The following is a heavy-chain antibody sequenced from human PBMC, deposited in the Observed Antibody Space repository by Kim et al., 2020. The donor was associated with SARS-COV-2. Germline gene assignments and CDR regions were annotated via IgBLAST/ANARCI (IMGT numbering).Heavy chain of an antibody. CDR2: ISSSSSFI. CDR1: GFTFTNYN. J-gene: IGHJ4*02. Sequence: GGSLRLSCAASGFTFTNYNMDWLRQAPGKGLEWVSFISSSSSFIYYADSVKGRFTISRDNAKNSLYLQMNSLRAEDTAVYYCVRRFGDYHFDYWGQGTLVTVSS. V-gene: IGHV3-21*01. D-gene: IGHD4-17*01. CDR3: VRRFGDYHFDY.